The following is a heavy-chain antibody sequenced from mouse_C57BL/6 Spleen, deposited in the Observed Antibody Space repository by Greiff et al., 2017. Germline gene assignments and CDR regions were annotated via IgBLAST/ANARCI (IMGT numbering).Heavy chain of an antibody. V-gene: IGHV1-82*01. Sequence: QVQLQQSGPELVKPGASVKISCKASGYAFSGSWMNWVKQRPGKGLEWIGRIYPGDGGTSYNGKFKGKATLTADKSSSTAYMQLSSLTSEDPAVYFCAGSFDNNAAYWGQGTILTVSS. D-gene: IGHD1-3*01. CDR2: IYPGDGGT. CDR1: GYAFSGSW. J-gene: IGHJ2*01. CDR3: AGSFDNNAAY.